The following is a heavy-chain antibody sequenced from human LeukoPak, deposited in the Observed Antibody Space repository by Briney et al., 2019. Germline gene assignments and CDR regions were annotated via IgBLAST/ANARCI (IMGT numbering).Heavy chain of an antibody. CDR2: IIPIFGTA. V-gene: IGHV1-69*13. CDR1: GGTFSSYA. Sequence: WASVKVSCKASGGTFSSYAISWVRQAPGQGLEWMGGIIPIFGTANYAQKFQGRVTITADESTSTAYMELSSLRSEDTAVYYCARDPLGSSGWYPDGYYYYGMDVWGQGTTVTVSS. J-gene: IGHJ6*02. CDR3: ARDPLGSSGWYPDGYYYYGMDV. D-gene: IGHD6-19*01.